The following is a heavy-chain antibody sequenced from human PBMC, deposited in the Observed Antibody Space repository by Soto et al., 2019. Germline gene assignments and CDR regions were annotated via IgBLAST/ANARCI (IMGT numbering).Heavy chain of an antibody. CDR1: GGSISSSSYY. V-gene: IGHV4-39*01. CDR2: IYYSGST. J-gene: IGHJ4*02. Sequence: QLQLQESGPGLVKPSETLSLTCTVSGGSISSSSYYWGWIRQPPGKGLEWIGSIYYSGSTYYNPSLTSRVTVSADTSQTLFSLNLGSVTAADTAVYFCARPTASWLQLDCWGQGTLVTVSA. CDR3: ARPTASWLQLDC. D-gene: IGHD5-12*01.